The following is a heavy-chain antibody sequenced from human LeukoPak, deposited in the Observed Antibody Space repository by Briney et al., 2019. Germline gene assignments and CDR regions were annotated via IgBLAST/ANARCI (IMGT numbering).Heavy chain of an antibody. Sequence: SETLSLTCAVSGYSISSGYYWGWIRQPPGKGLEWIGSIYHSGSTYYNPSLKSRVTISVDTSKNQFSLKLSSVTAADTAVYYCARELKRSTHAFDIWGQGTMVTVSS. CDR1: GYSISSGYY. CDR2: IYHSGST. V-gene: IGHV4-38-2*02. J-gene: IGHJ3*02. D-gene: IGHD2-2*01. CDR3: ARELKRSTHAFDI.